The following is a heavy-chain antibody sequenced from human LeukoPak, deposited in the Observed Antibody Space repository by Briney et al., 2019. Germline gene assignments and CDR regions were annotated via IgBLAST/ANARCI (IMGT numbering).Heavy chain of an antibody. Sequence: PGGSLRLSCAASGFTFRDYYMTWIRQAPGKGLEWVSYISCSGTPIHYADSVKGRFTVSRDNAKNSAYLQMNSLRGEDTATYYCVRRSSGYYFFDYWGQGALVTVSS. D-gene: IGHD3-22*01. CDR3: VRRSSGYYFFDY. V-gene: IGHV3-11*01. CDR1: GFTFRDYY. CDR2: ISCSGTPI. J-gene: IGHJ4*02.